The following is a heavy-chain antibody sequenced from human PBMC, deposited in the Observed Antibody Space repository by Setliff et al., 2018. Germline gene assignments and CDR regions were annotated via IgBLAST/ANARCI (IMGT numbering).Heavy chain of an antibody. Sequence: ASVKVSCKASGYTFTSYGISWVRQAPGQGLEWMGWISAYNGNTNYAQKLQGRVTMTTDTSTSTAYMELRSLRSDDTAVYYCARSAGYSSSWYNYYYGMDVWGQGTTVTVSS. CDR3: ARSAGYSSSWYNYYYGMDV. J-gene: IGHJ6*02. CDR2: ISAYNGNT. D-gene: IGHD6-13*01. V-gene: IGHV1-18*01. CDR1: GYTFTSYG.